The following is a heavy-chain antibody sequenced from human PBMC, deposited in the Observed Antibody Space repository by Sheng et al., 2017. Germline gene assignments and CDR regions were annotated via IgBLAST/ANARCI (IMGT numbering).Heavy chain of an antibody. V-gene: IGHV3-30-3*01. J-gene: IGHJ6*03. Sequence: QVQLVESGGGVVQPGRSLRLSCAASGFTFSSYAMHWVRQAPGKGLEWVAVISYDGSNKYYADSVKGRFTISRDNSKNTLYLQMNSLRAEDTAVYYCARDQYRQGSNYYYYYYMDVWGKGTTVTVSS. CDR1: GFTFSSYA. CDR2: ISYDGSNK. D-gene: IGHD3-10*01. CDR3: ARDQYRQGSNYYYYYYMDV.